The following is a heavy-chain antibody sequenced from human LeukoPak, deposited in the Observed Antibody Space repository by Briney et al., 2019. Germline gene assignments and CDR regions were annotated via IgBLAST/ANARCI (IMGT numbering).Heavy chain of an antibody. CDR2: IMWRSGST. V-gene: IGHV3-9*02. D-gene: IGHD3-10*01. CDR1: GFTSDDHA. J-gene: IGHJ6*02. CDR3: TKDLTPGGADV. Sequence: GRSLRLSCAVSGFTSDDHAMHWVRQASGKGLEWVAGIMWRSGSTGYGDSVKGRFTISRDNAKKSLYLQMNGLRVGDTAFYYCTKDLTPGGADVWGQGTTVTVSS.